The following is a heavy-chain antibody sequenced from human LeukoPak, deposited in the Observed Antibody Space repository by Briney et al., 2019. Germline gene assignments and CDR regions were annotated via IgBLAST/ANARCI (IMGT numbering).Heavy chain of an antibody. Sequence: SETLSLTCTVSGGSISSYFWSWLRQPPGKGLERIGYIYYSGSTNYNPSLKSRVTISVDTSKNQFSLKLSSVTAANTAVYYCARATGEYSSSRPLDYWGQGTLVTVSS. CDR3: ARATGEYSSSRPLDY. D-gene: IGHD6-6*01. V-gene: IGHV4-59*01. CDR2: IYYSGST. CDR1: GGSISSYF. J-gene: IGHJ4*02.